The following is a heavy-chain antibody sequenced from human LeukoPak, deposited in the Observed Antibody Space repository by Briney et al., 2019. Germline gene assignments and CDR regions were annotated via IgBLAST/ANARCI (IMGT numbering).Heavy chain of an antibody. D-gene: IGHD3-3*01. CDR2: IKHSGST. CDR3: ARSGYYDFWSGYWLSWFDP. Sequence: PSETLSLTCAVYGGSFSGYYWSWIRQPPGKGLEWIGEIKHSGSTNYNPSLKSRVTISVDTSKNQFSLKLSSVTAADTAVYYCARSGYYDFWSGYWLSWFDPWGQGTLVTVSS. CDR1: GGSFSGYY. V-gene: IGHV4-34*01. J-gene: IGHJ5*02.